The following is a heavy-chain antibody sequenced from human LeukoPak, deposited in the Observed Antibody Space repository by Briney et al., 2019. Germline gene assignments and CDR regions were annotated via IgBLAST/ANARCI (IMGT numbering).Heavy chain of an antibody. J-gene: IGHJ5*02. CDR1: GYSINNYY. V-gene: IGHV4-59*01. CDR3: ARIRSSASSSSLDP. CDR2: MSNSGTT. Sequence: SSETLSLTCTVSGYSINNYYWNWIRHPPGKGLEWVGHMSNSGTTSYNPSLKSRVTLSVDTSKNQFSLMLPSVTAADRAVYYCARIRSSASSSSLDPWGQGTLVIVSS. D-gene: IGHD6-6*01.